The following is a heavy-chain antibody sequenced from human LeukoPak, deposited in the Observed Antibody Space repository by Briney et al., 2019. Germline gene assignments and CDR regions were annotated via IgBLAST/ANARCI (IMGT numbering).Heavy chain of an antibody. CDR2: IYYSGST. V-gene: IGHV4-59*08. D-gene: IGHD4-17*01. Sequence: SETLSLTCTVSGGSISSYYWSWIRQPPGKGLEWIGYIYYSGSTNYNPSLKSRVTISVDTSKNQFSLKLSSVTAADTAVYYRARRTTVTTGFDYWGQGTLVTVSS. CDR3: ARRTTVTTGFDY. J-gene: IGHJ4*02. CDR1: GGSISSYY.